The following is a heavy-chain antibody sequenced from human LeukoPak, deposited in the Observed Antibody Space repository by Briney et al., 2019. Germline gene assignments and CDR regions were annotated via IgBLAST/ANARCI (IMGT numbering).Heavy chain of an antibody. J-gene: IGHJ4*02. CDR2: INHSGST. CDR3: ASTTAAAGNLDDY. CDR1: GGSFSGYY. D-gene: IGHD6-13*01. Sequence: PSETLSLTCAVYGGSFSGYYWSWIRQPPGKGLEWIGEINHSGSTNYNPSLKSRVTISVDTSKNQFSLKLSSVTAADTAVYYCASTTAAAGNLDDYWGQGTLVTVSS. V-gene: IGHV4-34*01.